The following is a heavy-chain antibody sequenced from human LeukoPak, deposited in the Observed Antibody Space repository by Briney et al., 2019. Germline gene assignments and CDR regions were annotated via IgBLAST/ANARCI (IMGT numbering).Heavy chain of an antibody. CDR2: ISGSSTTI. J-gene: IGHJ4*02. Sequence: GGSLRLSCAASGFIISNYNMNWVRQAPGKGLEWVSYISGSSTTIYYADSVKGRFTISRDNAKNSLYLQMNSLRDEDTAVYYCARAQYCGGDCYWSFDYWGQGTPVTVSS. V-gene: IGHV3-48*02. D-gene: IGHD2-21*02. CDR3: ARAQYCGGDCYWSFDY. CDR1: GFIISNYN.